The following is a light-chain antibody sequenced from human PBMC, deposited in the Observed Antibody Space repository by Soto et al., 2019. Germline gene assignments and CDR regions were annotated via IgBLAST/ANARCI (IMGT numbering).Light chain of an antibody. J-gene: IGKJ1*01. V-gene: IGKV1-5*03. CDR1: QNIVNY. Sequence: DIQMTQSPSSLSASVGDRVTITCRASQNIVNYLNWYQRKPGKAPKLLIHKASSLQSGVPSRFSGSGSGTDFTLTISSLHPDDFATYYCQQYNSYSEAFGQGTKVDIK. CDR3: QQYNSYSEA. CDR2: KAS.